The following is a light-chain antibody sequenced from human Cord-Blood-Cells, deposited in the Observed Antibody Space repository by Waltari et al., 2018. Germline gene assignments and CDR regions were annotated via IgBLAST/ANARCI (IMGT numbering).Light chain of an antibody. J-gene: IGKJ4*01. CDR1: QSVSSY. CDR3: QQRSNWPPLT. V-gene: IGKV3-11*01. Sequence: EIVLTQSPATLSLSPEGRATLPCRDSQSVSSYLAWDQQKPGQAPRLLIDDASNRATGIPARFSGSGSGTDFALTISSLEPEDFAVYYCQQRSNWPPLTFGGGTKVEIK. CDR2: DAS.